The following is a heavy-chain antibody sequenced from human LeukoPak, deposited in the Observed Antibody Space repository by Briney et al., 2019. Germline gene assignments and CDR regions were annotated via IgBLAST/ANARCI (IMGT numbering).Heavy chain of an antibody. CDR1: GGSFSGYY. Sequence: SETLSLTCTVYGGSFSGYYWSWIRQPPGKGLEWIGEINHSGSTNYNPSLKSRVTISVDTSKNQFSLKLSSVTAADTAVYYCARLPRDDYGDYGYYFDYWGQGTLVTVSS. V-gene: IGHV4-34*01. J-gene: IGHJ4*02. CDR2: INHSGST. CDR3: ARLPRDDYGDYGYYFDY. D-gene: IGHD4-17*01.